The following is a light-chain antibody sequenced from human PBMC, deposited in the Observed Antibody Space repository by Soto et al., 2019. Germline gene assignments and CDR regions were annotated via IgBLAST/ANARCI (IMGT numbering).Light chain of an antibody. CDR1: QSVSSTY. Sequence: EIALTQSPGTLSLSPGERATLSCRASQSVSSTYIAWYQQNPGQAPRLLIYGASSRPTGIPDSFSGSGSGTDSTLTISILEPEDFGVFFCQQYGRSPPFTFGQGTKVEIK. CDR3: QQYGRSPPFT. J-gene: IGKJ2*01. CDR2: GAS. V-gene: IGKV3-20*01.